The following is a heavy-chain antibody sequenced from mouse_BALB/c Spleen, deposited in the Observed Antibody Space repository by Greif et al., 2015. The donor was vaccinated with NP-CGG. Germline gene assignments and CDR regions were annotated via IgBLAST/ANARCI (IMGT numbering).Heavy chain of an antibody. CDR3: TRDGGGNYVAY. Sequence: EVMLVESGGGLVKPGGSLELSCAASGFTFSSYTMSWVRQTPEKRLEWVATISSGGSYTYYPDSVKGRFTISRDNAKNTLYLQMSSLKSEDTAMYYCTRDGGGNYVAYWGQGTLVTVSA. J-gene: IGHJ3*01. CDR1: GFTFSSYT. D-gene: IGHD2-1*01. CDR2: ISSGGSYT. V-gene: IGHV5-6-4*01.